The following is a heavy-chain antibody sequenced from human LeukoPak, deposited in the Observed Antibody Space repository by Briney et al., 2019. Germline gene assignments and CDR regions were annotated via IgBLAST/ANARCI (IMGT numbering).Heavy chain of an antibody. CDR3: ATSPITMVRGVIITLALDY. CDR2: FDPEDGET. D-gene: IGHD3-10*01. V-gene: IGHV1-24*01. CDR1: GYTLTELS. J-gene: IGHJ4*02. Sequence: GASVKVSCKVSGYTLTELSMHWVRRAPGKGLEWMGGFDPEDGETIYAQKFQGRVTMTEDTSTDTAYMELSSLRSEDTAVYYCATSPITMVRGVIITLALDYWGQGTLVTVSS.